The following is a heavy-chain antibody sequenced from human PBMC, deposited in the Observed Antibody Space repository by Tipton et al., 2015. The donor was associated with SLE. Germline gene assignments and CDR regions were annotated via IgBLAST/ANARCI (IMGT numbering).Heavy chain of an antibody. CDR3: ARGLVTWRGAIVGVDV. CDR2: IYYSGSA. CDR1: DGSLSGYY. J-gene: IGHJ6*02. V-gene: IGHV4-59*08. D-gene: IGHD2-21*02. Sequence: TLSLTCAVYDGSLSGYYWNWIRQPPGKGLEWIGYIYYSGSAHYNPSLNSRVTMSVDTSKNQVSLKLTSVTAADTAVYYCARGLVTWRGAIVGVDVWGQGTTVNVSS.